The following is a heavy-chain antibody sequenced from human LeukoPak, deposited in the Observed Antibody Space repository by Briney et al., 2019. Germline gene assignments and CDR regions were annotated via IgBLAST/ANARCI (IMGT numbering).Heavy chain of an antibody. Sequence: GGSLRLSCAASGFTFSDAWMNWVRQAPGKGLEWVGRIKSKSDGGTTDYAAPVKGRSTISRDGSKDTLYLQMNSLKTEDTAMYYCTTGKTDDYYFDYWGQGTLVTVSS. D-gene: IGHD1-1*01. CDR2: IKSKSDGGTT. CDR3: TTGKTDDYYFDY. V-gene: IGHV3-15*07. CDR1: GFTFSDAW. J-gene: IGHJ4*02.